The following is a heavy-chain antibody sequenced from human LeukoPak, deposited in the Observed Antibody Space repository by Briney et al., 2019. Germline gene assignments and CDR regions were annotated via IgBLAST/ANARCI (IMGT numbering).Heavy chain of an antibody. V-gene: IGHV3-21*01. CDR3: ARDEGVSFDY. J-gene: IGHJ4*02. Sequence: GGSLRLSCAASGFTFSAYNMNWVRQAPGKGLEWVSRISSSSNYIYYADSVKGRFTISRDNAKNSLFLQMNSLRAEDTAVYYCARDEGVSFDYWGQGILVTVSS. CDR1: GFTFSAYN. CDR2: ISSSSNYI.